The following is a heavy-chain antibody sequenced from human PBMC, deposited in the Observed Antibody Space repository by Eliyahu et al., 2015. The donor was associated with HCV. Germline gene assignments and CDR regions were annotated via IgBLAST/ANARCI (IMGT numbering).Heavy chain of an antibody. CDR1: GFSLSNARMG. J-gene: IGHJ6*02. CDR3: AWIDDFWSGYPHRNYYYGMDV. Sequence: QVTLKESGPVLVKPTETLTLTCTVSGFSLSNARMGVSWIRQPPGKALEWLAHIFSNDEKSYSTSLKSRLTISKDTSKSQVVLTMTNMDPVDTATYYCAWIDDFWSGYPHRNYYYGMDVWGQGTTVTVSS. D-gene: IGHD3-3*01. V-gene: IGHV2-26*04. CDR2: IFSNDEK.